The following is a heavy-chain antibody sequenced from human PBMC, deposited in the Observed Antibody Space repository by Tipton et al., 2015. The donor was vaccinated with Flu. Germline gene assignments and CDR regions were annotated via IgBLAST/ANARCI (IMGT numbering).Heavy chain of an antibody. J-gene: IGHJ5*02. D-gene: IGHD4-11*01. CDR3: ARRDYSNYVSDPKNWFDP. V-gene: IGHV4-61*02. CDR2: IYTSGST. CDR1: GDSITSGTNY. Sequence: TLSLTCTVPGDSITSGTNYWSWIRQPAGKGLEWIGRIYTSGSTNYNPSLQSRVSISVDTSKNQFSLKLRSVTAADTAVYFCARRDYSNYVSDPKNWFDPWGQGILVTVSS.